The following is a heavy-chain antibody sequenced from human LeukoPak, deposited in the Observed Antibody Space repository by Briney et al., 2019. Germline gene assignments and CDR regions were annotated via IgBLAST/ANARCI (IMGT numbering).Heavy chain of an antibody. Sequence: GGSLRLSCAASGFTFSSYEMNWVRQAPGKGLEWVSYISSSGSTIYYTDSVKGRFTISRDNAKNSLYLQMNSLRAEDTAVYYCARDPGIPAAGTVGYFDYWGQGTLVTVSS. CDR2: ISSSGSTI. D-gene: IGHD6-13*01. CDR1: GFTFSSYE. V-gene: IGHV3-48*03. J-gene: IGHJ4*02. CDR3: ARDPGIPAAGTVGYFDY.